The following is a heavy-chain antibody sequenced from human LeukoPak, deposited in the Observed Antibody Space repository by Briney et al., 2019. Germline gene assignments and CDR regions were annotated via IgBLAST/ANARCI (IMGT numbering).Heavy chain of an antibody. J-gene: IGHJ4*02. V-gene: IGHV4-39*01. D-gene: IGHD6-13*01. CDR2: IYYSGST. CDR3: ARHNSDGYSSSWYPFDY. Sequence: SETLSLTCTVSGGSISSSSYYWGWIRQPPGKGLEWIGSIYYSGSTYYNPSLKSRVTISVDTSKNQFSLKLSSVTAGDTAVYYCARHNSDGYSSSWYPFDYWGQGTLVTVSS. CDR1: GGSISSSSYY.